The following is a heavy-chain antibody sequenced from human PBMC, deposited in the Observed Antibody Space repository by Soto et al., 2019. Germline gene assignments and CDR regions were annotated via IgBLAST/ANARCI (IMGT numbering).Heavy chain of an antibody. D-gene: IGHD6-19*01. V-gene: IGHV3-72*01. CDR2: TRNKVNSYTT. CDR3: ARGRAGYSSGWYSDY. Sequence: GGSLRLSCAASGFTFSDLYMDWVRQAPGKGLEWVGRTRNKVNSYTTEYAASVKGRFTISRDDSKSSLYLQMNSLKTEDTAVYYCARGRAGYSSGWYSDYWGQGTLVTVSS. CDR1: GFTFSDLY. J-gene: IGHJ4*02.